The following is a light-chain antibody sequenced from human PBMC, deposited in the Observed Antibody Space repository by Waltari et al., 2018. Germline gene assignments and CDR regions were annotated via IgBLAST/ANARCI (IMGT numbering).Light chain of an antibody. CDR2: TVS. J-gene: IGKJ4*01. CDR1: PPISIY. CDR3: QEIYSTSRTVT. Sequence: DIQMTQSPSSLSASVGDSITITCRASPPISIYLNWYQQKPVKAPKLLIYTVSTLQSGVPSRFSGSGSGTEFTLTISSLQPEDFATYYCQEIYSTSRTVTFGGGTKVEI. V-gene: IGKV1-39*01.